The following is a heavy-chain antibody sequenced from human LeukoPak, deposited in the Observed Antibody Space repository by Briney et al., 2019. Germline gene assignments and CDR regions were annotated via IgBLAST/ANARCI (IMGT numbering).Heavy chain of an antibody. CDR1: GGSVSNYY. CDR2: MYYSGST. Sequence: SETLSLTCTVSGGSVSNYYWSWIRQPPGKGLEWIGYMYYSGSTNYNPTLKSRVAISVDTSKNQFSLKLSSVTAADTAVYYCARHARYSDAFDIWGQGAMVTVSS. CDR3: ARHARYSDAFDI. V-gene: IGHV4-59*08. J-gene: IGHJ3*02. D-gene: IGHD3-9*01.